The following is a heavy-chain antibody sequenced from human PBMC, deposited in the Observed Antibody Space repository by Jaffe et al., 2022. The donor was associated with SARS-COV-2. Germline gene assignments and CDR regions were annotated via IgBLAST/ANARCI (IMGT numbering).Heavy chain of an antibody. Sequence: QVQLQESGPGLVKPSQTLSLTCTVSGGSISSGSYYWSWIRQPAGKGLEWIGRIYTSGSTNYNPSLKSRVTISVDTSKNQFSLKLSSVTAADTAVYYCARDSENYYDSSGYPTGDYWGQGTLVTVSS. J-gene: IGHJ4*02. CDR3: ARDSENYYDSSGYPTGDY. V-gene: IGHV4-61*02. CDR1: GGSISSGSYY. CDR2: IYTSGST. D-gene: IGHD3-22*01.